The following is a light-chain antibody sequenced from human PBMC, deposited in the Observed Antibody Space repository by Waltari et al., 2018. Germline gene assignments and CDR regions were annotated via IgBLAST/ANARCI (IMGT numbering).Light chain of an antibody. V-gene: IGLV2-23*02. CDR3: SSYAGTNLVV. J-gene: IGLJ2*01. CDR1: SINIWNYYF. CDR2: EVN. Sequence: QSALTQPASVSGSPGRSITISCSGTSINIWNYYFVSWYQQRPGKAPKLLIYEVNERPSGVSDRFSGSKSGNTASLTISGLQSEDEADYYCSSYAGTNLVVFGGGTKLTVL.